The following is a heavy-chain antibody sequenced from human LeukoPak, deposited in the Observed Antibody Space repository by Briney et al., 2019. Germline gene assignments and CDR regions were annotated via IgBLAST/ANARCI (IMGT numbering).Heavy chain of an antibody. D-gene: IGHD3-22*01. CDR1: GFTFDDYG. Sequence: GGSLRLSCAASGFTFDDYGMSWVRQAPGKGLEWVSGINWNGGSTGYADSVKGRFTISRDNAKNSLYLQMNSLRAEDTALYYCARGGEDSSGQPIDYWGQGTLVTVSS. CDR2: INWNGGST. J-gene: IGHJ4*02. CDR3: ARGGEDSSGQPIDY. V-gene: IGHV3-20*04.